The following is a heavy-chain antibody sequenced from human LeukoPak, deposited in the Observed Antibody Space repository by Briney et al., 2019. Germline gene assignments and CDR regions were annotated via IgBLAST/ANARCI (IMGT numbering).Heavy chain of an antibody. Sequence: GGSLRLSCAASGFTSSSYAMHWVRQAPGKGLEWVAVISYDGSNKYYAGSVKGRFTISRDNSKNTLYLQMNSLRAEDTAVYYCARSDTRGELPTDDAFDIWGQGTMVTVSS. CDR1: GFTSSSYA. CDR3: ARSDTRGELPTDDAFDI. CDR2: ISYDGSNK. V-gene: IGHV3-30*04. J-gene: IGHJ3*02. D-gene: IGHD1-26*01.